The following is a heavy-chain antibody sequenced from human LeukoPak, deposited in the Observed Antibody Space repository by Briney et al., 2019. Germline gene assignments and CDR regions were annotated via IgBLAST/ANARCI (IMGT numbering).Heavy chain of an antibody. Sequence: GGSLRLSCAASGFTFSTSIMNWVRQAPGKGLEWVAVISYDGSNKYYADSVKGRFTISRDNSKNTLYLQMNSLRAEDTAVYYCARHGYNYGSSFGWFDPWGQGTLVTVSS. CDR3: ARHGYNYGSSFGWFDP. D-gene: IGHD5-18*01. CDR1: GFTFSTSI. CDR2: ISYDGSNK. J-gene: IGHJ5*02. V-gene: IGHV3-30*03.